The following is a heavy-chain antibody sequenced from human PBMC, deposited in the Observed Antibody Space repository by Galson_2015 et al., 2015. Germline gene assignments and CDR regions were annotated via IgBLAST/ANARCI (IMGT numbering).Heavy chain of an antibody. CDR3: ARVSWVVPAATMLEDYYYGMDV. V-gene: IGHV3-33*01. Sequence: SLRLSCAASGFTFSSYGMHWVRQAPGKGLEWVAVIWYDGSNKYYADSVKGRFTISRDNSKNTLYLQMNSLRAEDTAVYYCARVSWVVPAATMLEDYYYGMDVWGQGTTVTVSS. CDR2: IWYDGSNK. D-gene: IGHD2-2*01. CDR1: GFTFSSYG. J-gene: IGHJ6*02.